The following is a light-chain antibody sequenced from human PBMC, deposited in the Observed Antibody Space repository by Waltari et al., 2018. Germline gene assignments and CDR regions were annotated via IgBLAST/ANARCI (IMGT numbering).Light chain of an antibody. CDR3: QKYNNGPPIT. V-gene: IGKV3-15*01. Sequence: EIVMTQSPATLSVSPGERATLSCRASQSVSSNLAWYQQKPGQAPRLLIYGASTRATGIPARFSGSGSGTEFTLTISSLQSEDFAVYYCQKYNNGPPITFGQGTRLEI. CDR2: GAS. CDR1: QSVSSN. J-gene: IGKJ5*01.